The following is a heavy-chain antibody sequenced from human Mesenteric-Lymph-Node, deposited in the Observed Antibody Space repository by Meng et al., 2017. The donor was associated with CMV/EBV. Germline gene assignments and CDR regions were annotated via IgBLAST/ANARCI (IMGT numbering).Heavy chain of an antibody. V-gene: IGHV3-74*01. CDR1: GFTFSSYW. J-gene: IGHJ5*02. D-gene: IGHD2-2*02. CDR2: INSDGSST. CDR3: AKDHGYCSSTSCYTFDP. Sequence: GESLKISCAASGFTFSSYWMHWVRQAPGKGLVWVSRINSDGSSTFYADSVKGRFTISRDNSKNTLYLQMNSLRAEDTAVYYCAKDHGYCSSTSCYTFDPWGQGTLVTVSS.